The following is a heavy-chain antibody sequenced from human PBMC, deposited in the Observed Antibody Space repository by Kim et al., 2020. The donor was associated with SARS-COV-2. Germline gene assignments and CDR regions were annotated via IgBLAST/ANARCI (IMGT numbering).Heavy chain of an antibody. CDR2: IYTSGST. V-gene: IGHV4-4*07. CDR3: ARVFRDSSGYYSSAFDI. J-gene: IGHJ3*02. D-gene: IGHD3-22*01. CDR1: GGSISSYY. Sequence: SETLSLTCTVSGGSISSYYWSWIRQPAGKGLEWIGRIYTSGSTNYNPSLKSRVTMSVDTSKNQFSLKLSSVTAADTAVYYCARVFRDSSGYYSSAFDIWGQGTMVTVSS.